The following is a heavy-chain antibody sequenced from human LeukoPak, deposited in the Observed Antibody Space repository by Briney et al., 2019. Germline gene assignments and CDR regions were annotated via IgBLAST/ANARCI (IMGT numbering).Heavy chain of an antibody. Sequence: GGSLRLSCAAYGFTVSSNYMSWVRQAQGKGLEGVSVTYSGGSKYYADSVKGRFTIYRDNSKSSLCLQMNSLRAEDTAVYYCARERPMVRGVAPNYYYGMDVWGQGTTVTVSS. J-gene: IGHJ6*02. CDR3: ARERPMVRGVAPNYYYGMDV. CDR2: TYSGGSK. V-gene: IGHV3-53*01. CDR1: GFTVSSNY. D-gene: IGHD3-10*01.